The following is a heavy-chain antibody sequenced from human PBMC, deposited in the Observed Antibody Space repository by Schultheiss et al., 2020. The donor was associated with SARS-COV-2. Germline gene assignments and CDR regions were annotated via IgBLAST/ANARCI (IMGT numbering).Heavy chain of an antibody. V-gene: IGHV3-30*03. Sequence: GESLKISCAASGFTFSSYGMHWVRQAPGKGLEWVAVISYDGSNKYYADSVKGRFTISRDNSKNTLYLQMNSLRAEDTAMYYCARDPIDIWGQGTMVTVSS. CDR1: GFTFSSYG. CDR2: ISYDGSNK. J-gene: IGHJ3*02. CDR3: ARDPIDI.